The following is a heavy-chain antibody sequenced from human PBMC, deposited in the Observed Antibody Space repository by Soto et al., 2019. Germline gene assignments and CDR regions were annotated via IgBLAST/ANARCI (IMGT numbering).Heavy chain of an antibody. V-gene: IGHV3-30*18. Sequence: QVQLVESGGGVVQPGRSLRLSCAASGFTFSSYGMHWVRQAPGKGLEWVAVMSYDGSNKYYADSVKGRFTISRDNSKNTLYLQMNSLRAEDTAVYYCAKVRLAYSSSSGRTNWFDPWGQGTLVTVSS. CDR1: GFTFSSYG. CDR3: AKVRLAYSSSSGRTNWFDP. CDR2: MSYDGSNK. D-gene: IGHD6-6*01. J-gene: IGHJ5*02.